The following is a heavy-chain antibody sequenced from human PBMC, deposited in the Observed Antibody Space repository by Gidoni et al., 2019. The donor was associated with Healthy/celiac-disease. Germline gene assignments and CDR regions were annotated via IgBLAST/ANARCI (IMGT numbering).Heavy chain of an antibody. CDR2: IAYDGSNN. CDR3: ARDRFWSGFQYYFDY. J-gene: IGHJ4*02. V-gene: IGHV3-30-3*01. Sequence: QVQLGASGGGGVKTGRSLRRAWAATGFTLRSAAMHGVRQAPGKGLEGVAVIAYDGSNNHYSASVKGRFTISRDNSTNTLYLQMNSLRAEDTSVYYCARDRFWSGFQYYFDYWGQGTLVTVSS. D-gene: IGHD3-3*01. CDR1: GFTLRSAA.